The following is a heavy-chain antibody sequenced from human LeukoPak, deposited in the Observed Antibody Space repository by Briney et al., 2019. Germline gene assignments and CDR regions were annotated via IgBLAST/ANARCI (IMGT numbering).Heavy chain of an antibody. D-gene: IGHD2-15*01. CDR2: ISSSSSTK. J-gene: IGHJ4*02. Sequence: SGGSLRLSCAASGLTFSTYSMNWVRQAPGKGLEWVSYISSSSSTKYYADSVKGRFTISRDNAKNSLYLQMNSLRAEDTAVYYCAGEFSRPDCSGGSCYEMVDSWGQGTLVTVSS. V-gene: IGHV3-48*01. CDR1: GLTFSTYS. CDR3: AGEFSRPDCSGGSCYEMVDS.